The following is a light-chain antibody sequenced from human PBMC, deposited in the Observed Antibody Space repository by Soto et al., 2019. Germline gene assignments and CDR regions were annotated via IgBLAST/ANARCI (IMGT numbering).Light chain of an antibody. CDR3: RSYTSSSTLVV. V-gene: IGLV2-14*01. J-gene: IGLJ2*01. CDR1: SSDVGGYNY. CDR2: DVS. Sequence: QSALTQPASVSGSPGQSITISCTGTSSDVGGYNYVSWYQQHPGKAPKLMIYDVSNWPSGVSNRFSGYKSGNTSSLTISGLQAEDEADYYCRSYTSSSTLVVFGGGTKLTVL.